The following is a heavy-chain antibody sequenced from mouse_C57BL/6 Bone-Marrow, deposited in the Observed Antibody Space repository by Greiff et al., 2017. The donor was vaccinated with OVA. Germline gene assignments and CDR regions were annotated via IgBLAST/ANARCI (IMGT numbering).Heavy chain of an antibody. V-gene: IGHV10-1*01. CDR3: VRQRWAYYGSSPPYGEV. Sequence: EVKLVESGGGLVQPKGSLKLSCAASGFSFNTYAMNWVRQAPGTGLEWVARIRSKSNNYATYYADSVKNRFTIYRDDSDSMLYLQMNNVKTEDTAMYYGVRQRWAYYGSSPPYGEVWGTGTTVTVSA. CDR2: IRSKSNNYAT. CDR1: GFSFNTYA. D-gene: IGHD1-1*01. J-gene: IGHJ1*03.